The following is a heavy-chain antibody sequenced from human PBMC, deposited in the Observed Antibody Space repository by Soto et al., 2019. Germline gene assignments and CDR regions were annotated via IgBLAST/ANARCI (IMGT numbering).Heavy chain of an antibody. Sequence: ASVKVSCKASGYSFTDYHIHWVRQAPGQGLEWLGRINPKSGGTSTAQRFQGWVTMTTDTSISTASMGLTRLTSDDTAIYYCARGDSTDCSNGVCSFFYNHDMDVWGQGTTVTVSS. CDR2: INPKSGGT. D-gene: IGHD2-8*01. J-gene: IGHJ6*02. CDR3: ARGDSTDCSNGVCSFFYNHDMDV. CDR1: GYSFTDYH. V-gene: IGHV1-2*04.